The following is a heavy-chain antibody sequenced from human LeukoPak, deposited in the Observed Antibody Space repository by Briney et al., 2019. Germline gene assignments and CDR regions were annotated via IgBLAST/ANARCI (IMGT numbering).Heavy chain of an antibody. V-gene: IGHV4-39*01. CDR3: ARPYYYDSSFFDY. Sequence: SETLSLTCTASGGSISSSSYYWGWIRQPPGKGLEWMGSIYYSGSTYYNPSLKSRVTISVDTSKNQFSLKLSSVTAADTAVYYCARPYYYDSSFFDYWGQGTLVTVSS. J-gene: IGHJ4*02. D-gene: IGHD3-22*01. CDR2: IYYSGST. CDR1: GGSISSSSYY.